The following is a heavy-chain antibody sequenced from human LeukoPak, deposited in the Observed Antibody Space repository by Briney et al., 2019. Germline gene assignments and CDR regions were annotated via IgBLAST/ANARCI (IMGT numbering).Heavy chain of an antibody. D-gene: IGHD4-17*01. CDR2: ISAYNGNT. V-gene: IGHV1-18*01. Sequence: ASVKVSCKASGYTFTSYGISWVRQAPGQGLEWMGWISAYNGNTNYAQKLQGRVTMTTDTSTSTAYMELRSLRSDDTAVYYCARGLPSMTTVTTRAFDIWGQGTMVTVSS. J-gene: IGHJ3*02. CDR3: ARGLPSMTTVTTRAFDI. CDR1: GYTFTSYG.